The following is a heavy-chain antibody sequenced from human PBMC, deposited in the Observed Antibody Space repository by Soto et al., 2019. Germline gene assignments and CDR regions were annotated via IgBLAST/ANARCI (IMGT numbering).Heavy chain of an antibody. D-gene: IGHD2-2*03. CDR3: AKLDIVVVPDRLRMMDV. CDR1: GFTFSSYG. CDR2: ISYDGSNK. Sequence: PGGSLRLSCAASGFTFSSYGMHWVRQAPGKGLEWVAVISYDGSNKYYADSVKGRFTISRDNSKNTLYLQMNSLRAEDTAVYYCAKLDIVVVPDRLRMMDVWGQGTTVTVSS. J-gene: IGHJ6*02. V-gene: IGHV3-30*18.